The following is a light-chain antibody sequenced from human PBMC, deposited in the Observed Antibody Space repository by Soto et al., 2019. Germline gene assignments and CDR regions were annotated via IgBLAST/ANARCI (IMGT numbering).Light chain of an antibody. CDR3: AAWNDSLSGVV. Sequence: VVTQPPSASGTPGQRVTISCSGSSSNIGSNYVYWYQQLPGTAPKLLIYRNNQRPSGVPDRFSGSKTGTSAPLAISGLRSEDEADYYCAAWNDSLSGVVFGGGTQLTVL. J-gene: IGLJ2*01. CDR2: RNN. V-gene: IGLV1-47*01. CDR1: SSNIGSNY.